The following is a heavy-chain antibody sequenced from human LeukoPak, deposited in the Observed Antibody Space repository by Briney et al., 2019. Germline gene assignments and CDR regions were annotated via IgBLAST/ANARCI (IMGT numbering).Heavy chain of an antibody. J-gene: IGHJ4*02. Sequence: PSETLSLTCTVSGGSISSGDYYWSWIRQPPGKGLEWIGYIYYSGSTYYNPSLKSRVTISVDTSKNQFSLKLSSVIAADTAVYYCARDYGDYRLFDYWGQGTLVTVSS. V-gene: IGHV4-30-4*01. D-gene: IGHD4-17*01. CDR2: IYYSGST. CDR3: ARDYGDYRLFDY. CDR1: GGSISSGDYY.